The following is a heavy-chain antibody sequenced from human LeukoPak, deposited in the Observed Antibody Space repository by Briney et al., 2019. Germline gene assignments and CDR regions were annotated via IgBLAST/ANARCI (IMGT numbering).Heavy chain of an antibody. CDR1: GGSISSYY. J-gene: IGHJ6*02. CDR3: ARDPRAVDV. V-gene: IGHV4-4*07. Sequence: SETLSLTCTVSGGSISSYYWSWLRQSAGKGLEWIGRIYSSGSTNYSPSFTSRVTMSVDTSKNQFSLRLSSVTAADTAVYYCARDPRAVDVWGQGTTVTVSS. CDR2: IYSSGST.